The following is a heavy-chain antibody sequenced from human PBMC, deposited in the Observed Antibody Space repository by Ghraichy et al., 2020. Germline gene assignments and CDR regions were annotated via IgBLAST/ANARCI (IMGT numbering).Heavy chain of an antibody. V-gene: IGHV3-33*01. CDR1: GFTFSSYG. CDR2: IWYDGSNK. D-gene: IGHD3-3*01. Sequence: GGSLRLSCAASGFTFSSYGIHWVRQAPGKGLEWVAVIWYDGSNKYYADSVKGRFTISRDNSKNTLYLQMNSLRAEDTAVYYCARDSSYYDFWSGYSPLDYWGQGTLVTVSS. J-gene: IGHJ4*02. CDR3: ARDSSYYDFWSGYSPLDY.